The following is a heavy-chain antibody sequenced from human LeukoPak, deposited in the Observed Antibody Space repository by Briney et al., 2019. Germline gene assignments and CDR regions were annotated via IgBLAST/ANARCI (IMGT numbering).Heavy chain of an antibody. Sequence: DFVKGRFSISRDNAKNSLYLQMNSLRAEDTAVYYCARDYLPVHGDYLIYWGQGTLVTVSS. V-gene: IGHV3-48*01. D-gene: IGHD4-17*01. CDR3: ARDYLPVHGDYLIY. J-gene: IGHJ4*02.